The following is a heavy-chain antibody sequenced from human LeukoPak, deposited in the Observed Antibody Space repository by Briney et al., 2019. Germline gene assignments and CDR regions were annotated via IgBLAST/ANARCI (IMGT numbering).Heavy chain of an antibody. CDR1: GGSISSGGYY. CDR2: IYYSGST. V-gene: IGHV4-31*03. CDR3: ARGLVAALNWFDP. Sequence: SQTLSLTFTVSGGSISSGGYYWSWIRQHPGKGLEWIGYIYYSGSTYYNPSLKSRVTISVDTSKNQFSLKLSSVTAADTAVYYCARGLVAALNWFDPWGQGTLVTVSS. J-gene: IGHJ5*02. D-gene: IGHD2-15*01.